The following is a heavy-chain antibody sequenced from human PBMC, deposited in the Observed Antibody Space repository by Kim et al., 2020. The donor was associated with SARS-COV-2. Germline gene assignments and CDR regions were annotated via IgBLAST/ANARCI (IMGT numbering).Heavy chain of an antibody. CDR3: AGDSFLDSSGSLIAFDI. D-gene: IGHD3-22*01. V-gene: IGHV4-31*02. J-gene: IGHJ3*02. Sequence: LHSRVTISVDTSKNQFSLKLSSGTAADTAVYYCAGDSFLDSSGSLIAFDIWGQGTMVTVSS.